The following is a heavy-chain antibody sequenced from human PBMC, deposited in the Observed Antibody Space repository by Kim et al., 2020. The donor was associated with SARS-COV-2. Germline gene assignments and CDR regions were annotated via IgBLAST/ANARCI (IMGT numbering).Heavy chain of an antibody. CDR1: GGSISSGSYY. Sequence: SETLSLTCTVSGGSISSGSYYWSWIRQPAGKGLEWIGRIYTSGSTNYNPSLKSRVTISVDTSKNQFSLKLSSVTAADTAVYYCARGAWAISTPGGWFDPWGQGTLVTVSS. CDR3: ARGAWAISTPGGWFDP. J-gene: IGHJ5*02. CDR2: IYTSGST. D-gene: IGHD3-3*01. V-gene: IGHV4-61*02.